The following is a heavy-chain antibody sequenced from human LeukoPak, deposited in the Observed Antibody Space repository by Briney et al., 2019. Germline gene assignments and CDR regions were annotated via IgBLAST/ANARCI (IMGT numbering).Heavy chain of an antibody. Sequence: ASVKVSCKASGYTFTSYGISWVRQAPGQGLEWMGWINPNSGGTNYAQKFQGWVTMTRDTSISTAYMELSRLRSDDTAVYYCARDRMLDSSGWSDYYYYGMDVWGQGTTVTVSS. J-gene: IGHJ6*02. CDR3: ARDRMLDSSGWSDYYYYGMDV. D-gene: IGHD6-19*01. CDR2: INPNSGGT. CDR1: GYTFTSYG. V-gene: IGHV1-2*04.